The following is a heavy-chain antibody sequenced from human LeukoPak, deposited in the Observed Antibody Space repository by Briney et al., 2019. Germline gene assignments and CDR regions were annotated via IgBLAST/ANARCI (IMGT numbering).Heavy chain of an antibody. CDR2: ISYDGSNK. V-gene: IGHV3-30-3*01. J-gene: IGHJ5*01. CDR1: GFTFSTYA. CDR3: ARDFWSGYCDS. Sequence: GRSLRLSCAASGFTFSTYAMHWVRQAPGKGLEWVAIISYDGSNKYYADSVKGRFTISRDNSKNILYLQMNSLRAEDTAVFYCARDFWSGYCDSWGQGTLVTVSS. D-gene: IGHD3-3*01.